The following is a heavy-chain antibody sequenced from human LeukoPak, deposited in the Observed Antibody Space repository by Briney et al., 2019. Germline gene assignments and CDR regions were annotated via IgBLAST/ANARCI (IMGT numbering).Heavy chain of an antibody. D-gene: IGHD5-12*01. CDR3: ARMSWLLDY. CDR2: ISSSGSTI. Sequence: PGGSLRLSCAASGFTFSSYEMNWVRQAPGKGLEWVSYISSSGSTIYYADSVKGRFTISRDNAKNSLHLQMNSLRAEDTAVYYCARMSWLLDYWGQGTLVTVSS. V-gene: IGHV3-48*03. J-gene: IGHJ4*02. CDR1: GFTFSSYE.